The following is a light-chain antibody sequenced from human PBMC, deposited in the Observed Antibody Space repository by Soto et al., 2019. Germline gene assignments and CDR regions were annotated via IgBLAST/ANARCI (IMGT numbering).Light chain of an antibody. Sequence: QSVLTQPPSASGTPGQRVTISCSGSSSNIGSNYVYWYQQLPGTAPKLLIYRSNQRPSGVPDRFSGSKSGTSASLAITGLPSEDEGDYYCAAWDVSLRGQVFGGGTKVTVL. V-gene: IGLV1-47*01. CDR1: SSNIGSNY. J-gene: IGLJ3*02. CDR2: RSN. CDR3: AAWDVSLRGQV.